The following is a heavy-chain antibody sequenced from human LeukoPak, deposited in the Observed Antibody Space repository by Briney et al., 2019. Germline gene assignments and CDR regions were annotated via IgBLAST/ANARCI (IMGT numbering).Heavy chain of an antibody. CDR3: ARVSEYQLLFSWFDP. V-gene: IGHV3-30*04. CDR2: ISYDGSNK. J-gene: IGHJ5*02. CDR1: GFTFSSYA. Sequence: HPGGSLRLSCAASGFTFSSYAMHWVRQAPGKGLEWVAVISYDGSNKYYADSVKGRFTISRDNSKNTLYLQMNSLRAEDTAVYYCARVSEYQLLFSWFDPWGQGTLVTVSS. D-gene: IGHD2-2*01.